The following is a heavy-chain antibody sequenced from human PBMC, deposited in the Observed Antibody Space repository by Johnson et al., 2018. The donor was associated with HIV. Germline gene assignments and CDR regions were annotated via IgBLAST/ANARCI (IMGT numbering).Heavy chain of an antibody. CDR3: ARGLHTGYCSGGSCYGARAFDI. Sequence: VLLVESGGGVVRPGGSLRLSCAASGFTFEDYGMNWVRQAPGKGLVWVSRINSDGSSTSYADSVKGRFTISRDHAQNTLYLQMNRLRAEDTAVYYCARGLHTGYCSGGSCYGARAFDIWGQGTMVTVSS. D-gene: IGHD2-15*01. CDR1: GFTFEDYG. CDR2: INSDGSST. V-gene: IGHV3-74*02. J-gene: IGHJ3*02.